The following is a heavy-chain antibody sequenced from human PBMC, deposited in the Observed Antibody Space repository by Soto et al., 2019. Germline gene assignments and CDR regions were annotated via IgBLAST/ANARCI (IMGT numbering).Heavy chain of an antibody. CDR3: ARGIRYFDWARYYYYYYGMDV. J-gene: IGHJ6*02. Sequence: PSETLSLTCTVSGGSITSYYWSWIRQPPGKGLEWIGEINHSGSTNYNPSLKSRVTISVDTSKNQFSLKLSSVTAADTAVYYCARGIRYFDWARYYYYYYGMDVWGQGTTVTVSS. D-gene: IGHD3-9*01. V-gene: IGHV4-34*01. CDR2: INHSGST. CDR1: GGSITSYY.